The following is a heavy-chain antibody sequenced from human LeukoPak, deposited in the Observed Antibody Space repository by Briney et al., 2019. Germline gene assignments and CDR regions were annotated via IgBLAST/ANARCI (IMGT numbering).Heavy chain of an antibody. V-gene: IGHV4-59*01. CDR1: GGSISSYY. J-gene: IGHJ3*02. CDR2: IYYRGST. Sequence: SETLSLTCTVSGGSISSYYWSWIRQPPGKGVEGIGYIYYRGSTSYNPSLKSRVTISVDTSKNQFSLKLSSVTAADTAVYYCARSPTGHDAFDIWGQGTMVTVSS. CDR3: ARSPTGHDAFDI.